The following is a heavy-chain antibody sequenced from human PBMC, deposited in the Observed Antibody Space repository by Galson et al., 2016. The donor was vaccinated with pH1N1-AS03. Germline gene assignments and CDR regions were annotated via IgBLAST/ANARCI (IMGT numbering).Heavy chain of an antibody. V-gene: IGHV4-39*01. CDR3: AKTGFTDAFDN. J-gene: IGHJ3*02. CDR2: ICYRCNS. Sequence: APLSLTCTVSGGAISSRAHYWVRIRQTPGKGLEWIGDICYRCNSYYNPSLKRRVNFSVDKSKNQFSLKLASVTAADTAVYYCAKTGFTDAFDNWSPGTMVTVSS. CDR1: GGAISSRAHY.